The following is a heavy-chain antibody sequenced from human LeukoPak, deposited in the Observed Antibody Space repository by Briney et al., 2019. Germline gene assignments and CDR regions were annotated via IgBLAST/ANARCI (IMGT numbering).Heavy chain of an antibody. CDR1: GYSFTNYW. CDR3: ARSQDCSSTSCYSYYYMDV. V-gene: IGHV5-51*01. J-gene: IGHJ6*03. CDR2: IYPGDSDT. Sequence: GESLKISCKGSGYSFTNYWIGWVRQMPGKGLEWMGIIYPGDSDTRYSPSFLGQVTISADKSISTAYLQWSSLKASDTAMYYCARSQDCSSTSCYSYYYMDVWGKGTTVTASS. D-gene: IGHD2-2*02.